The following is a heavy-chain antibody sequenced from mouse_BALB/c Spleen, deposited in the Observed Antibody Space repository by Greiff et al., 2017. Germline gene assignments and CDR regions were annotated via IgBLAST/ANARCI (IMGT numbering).Heavy chain of an antibody. Sequence: EVQLVESGGDLVKPGGSLKLSCAASGFTFSSYGMSWVRQTPDKRLGWVATISSGGSYTYYPDSVKGRFTISRDNAKNTLYLQMSSLKSEDTAMYYCARRGYGNPFDYWGQGTTLTVSS. J-gene: IGHJ2*01. CDR2: ISSGGSYT. V-gene: IGHV5-6*01. CDR3: ARRGYGNPFDY. D-gene: IGHD2-10*02. CDR1: GFTFSSYG.